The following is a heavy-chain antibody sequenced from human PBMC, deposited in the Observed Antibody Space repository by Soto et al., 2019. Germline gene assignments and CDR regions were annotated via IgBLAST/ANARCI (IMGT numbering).Heavy chain of an antibody. Sequence: SETLSLTCTVYGGSVSSGSYYWNWIRQPPGKGLELIGYIYYSGSTNYNPSLKSRVTISVDTSKNQFSLRLSSVTAADTAVYYCARTYYYDSSGYSLDYWGQGTLVTVSS. D-gene: IGHD3-22*01. CDR2: IYYSGST. V-gene: IGHV4-61*01. CDR1: GGSVSSGSYY. CDR3: ARTYYYDSSGYSLDY. J-gene: IGHJ4*02.